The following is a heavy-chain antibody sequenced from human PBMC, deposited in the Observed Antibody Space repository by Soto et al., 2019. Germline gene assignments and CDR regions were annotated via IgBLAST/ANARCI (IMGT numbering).Heavy chain of an antibody. CDR3: ARAISGYVT. CDR1: GITYNTYA. D-gene: IGHD5-12*01. V-gene: IGHV1-3*01. CDR2: INAGNGDT. Sequence: QVQLVQSGAEMKKPGASVKLSCKASGITYNTYAIHWVRQAPGQGLEWMGWINAGNGDTRYSQNFQGRVTLTRDTSASTVYIDLDSLKFEDTCVYYCARAISGYVTWGQGTLVTVSS. J-gene: IGHJ4*02.